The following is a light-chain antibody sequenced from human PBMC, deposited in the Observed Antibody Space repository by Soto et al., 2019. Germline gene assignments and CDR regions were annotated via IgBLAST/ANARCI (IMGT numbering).Light chain of an antibody. CDR2: LGS. Sequence: DIVMTQSPLSLPVTPGEPASISCRSSQRLLHSDGDNYLDWYLQKPGQSPQLLIYLGSNRASGVPDRFSGSGTGTDFTLKISRVEAEDVGVYYCMQALQTPPTFGQGTKVDIK. CDR3: MQALQTPPT. J-gene: IGKJ1*01. V-gene: IGKV2-28*01. CDR1: QRLLHSDGDNY.